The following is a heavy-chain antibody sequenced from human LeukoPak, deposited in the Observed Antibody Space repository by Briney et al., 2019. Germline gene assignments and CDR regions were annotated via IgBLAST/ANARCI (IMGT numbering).Heavy chain of an antibody. D-gene: IGHD3-10*01. CDR1: GGSISSYY. J-gene: IGHJ6*03. V-gene: IGHV4-59*01. Sequence: PSETLSLTCTVSGGSISSYYWSWIRQPPGKGLEWIGYIYYSGSTNYNPSLKSRVTISVDTSKNQFSLKRSSVTAADTAVYYCAGTYYYGSGSYYGYYYMDVWGKGTTVTVSS. CDR2: IYYSGST. CDR3: AGTYYYGSGSYYGYYYMDV.